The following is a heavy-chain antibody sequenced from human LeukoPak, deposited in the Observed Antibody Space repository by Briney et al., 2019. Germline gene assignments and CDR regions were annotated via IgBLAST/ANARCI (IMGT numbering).Heavy chain of an antibody. CDR2: IKEDGSEK. CDR3: ARDSSGYQ. V-gene: IGHV3-7*01. CDR1: GFTFGDYA. D-gene: IGHD3-22*01. Sequence: GRSLRLSCTASGFTFGDYAMSWVRQAPGKGLEWVANIKEDGSEKYYGDSVKGRFTISRDNAKNSLYLQMNSLRAEDTAVYYCARDSSGYQWGQGTLVTVSS. J-gene: IGHJ4*02.